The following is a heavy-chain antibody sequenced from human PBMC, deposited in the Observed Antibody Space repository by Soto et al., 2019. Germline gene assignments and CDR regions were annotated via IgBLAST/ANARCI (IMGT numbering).Heavy chain of an antibody. CDR2: MYYSGSP. CDR3: ARGNYGDPSYFDY. D-gene: IGHD4-17*01. J-gene: IGHJ4*02. CDR1: GGSLNSGGYY. V-gene: IGHV4-31*11. Sequence: QVQLQESGPGLVKPSQTLSLTCAVSGGSLNSGGYYWSWIRQRPGKGLEWIGYMYYSGSPYYNPSLRSRLTMSVDTSKNHFSLKLSSVTAADTAVYYCARGNYGDPSYFDYWGQGILVTVSS.